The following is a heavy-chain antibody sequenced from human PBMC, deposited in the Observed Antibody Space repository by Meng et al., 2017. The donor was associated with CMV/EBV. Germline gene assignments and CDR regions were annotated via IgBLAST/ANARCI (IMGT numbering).Heavy chain of an antibody. CDR1: GFSLSTSGVG. CDR3: ARIAAAGRFDY. CDR2: IYWDDDK. J-gene: IGHJ4*02. D-gene: IGHD6-13*01. Sequence: QITLKQYGPPLVKPTQTLTLTCTFSGFSLSTSGVGVGWIRQPPGKALEWLALIYWDDDKRYSPSLKSRLTITKDTSKNQVVLTMTNMDPVDTATYYCARIAAAGRFDYWGQGTLVTVSS. V-gene: IGHV2-5*02.